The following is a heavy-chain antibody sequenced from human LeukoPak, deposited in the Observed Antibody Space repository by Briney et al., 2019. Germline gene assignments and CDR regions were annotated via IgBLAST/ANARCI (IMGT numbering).Heavy chain of an antibody. D-gene: IGHD5-18*01. V-gene: IGHV3-21*01. Sequence: GGSLRLSCAASGFTFSSYSMNWVRQAPGKGLEWVSSISSSSSYIYYADSVKGRFTISRDNAKNSLYLQMNSLRAEDTAVYYCARDNTAMVGNWFDPWGQGTLVTVSS. J-gene: IGHJ5*02. CDR3: ARDNTAMVGNWFDP. CDR1: GFTFSSYS. CDR2: ISSSSSYI.